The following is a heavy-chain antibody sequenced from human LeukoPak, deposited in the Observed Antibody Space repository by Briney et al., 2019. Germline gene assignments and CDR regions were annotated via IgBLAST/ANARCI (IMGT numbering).Heavy chain of an antibody. CDR1: GFTFSSYW. Sequence: GGSLRLSCAASGFTFSSYWMSWVRQAPGKGLEWVANIKQDGSEKYYVDSVKGRFTISRDNAKNSLYLQMNSLRSEDTAVYYCARGGSCYDCRVLGPNYGMDVWGQGTTVTVSS. CDR2: IKQDGSEK. J-gene: IGHJ6*02. CDR3: ARGGSCYDCRVLGPNYGMDV. V-gene: IGHV3-7*05. D-gene: IGHD2-15*01.